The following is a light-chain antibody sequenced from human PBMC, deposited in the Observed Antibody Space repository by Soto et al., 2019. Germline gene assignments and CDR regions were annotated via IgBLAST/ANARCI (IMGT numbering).Light chain of an antibody. V-gene: IGKV3-20*01. J-gene: IGKJ4*01. CDR1: QTVTNTY. CDR2: GAS. Sequence: EIVLTQSPGTLSLSPGERATLSCRASQTVTNTYLAWYQQKSGQAPQFLIYGASNRATGIPDRFSGSGSGTDFTLTISRLESEDCAVYYCQQYGTLPPTFGGGTKVEI. CDR3: QQYGTLPPT.